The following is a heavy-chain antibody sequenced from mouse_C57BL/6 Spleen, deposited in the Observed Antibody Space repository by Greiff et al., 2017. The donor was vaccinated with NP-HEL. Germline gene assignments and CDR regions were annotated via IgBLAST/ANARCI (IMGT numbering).Heavy chain of an antibody. V-gene: IGHV1-15*01. D-gene: IGHD2-1*01. CDR3: TSYYGNHGAMDY. CDR1: GYTFTDYE. Sequence: QVQLQQSGAELVRPGASVTLSCKASGYTFTDYEMHWVKQTPVHGLEWIGAIDPETGGNAYNQKFKGKAILTADKSSSTAYMELRSLTSEDSAFYYCTSYYGNHGAMDYWGQGTSVTVSS. CDR2: IDPETGGN. J-gene: IGHJ4*01.